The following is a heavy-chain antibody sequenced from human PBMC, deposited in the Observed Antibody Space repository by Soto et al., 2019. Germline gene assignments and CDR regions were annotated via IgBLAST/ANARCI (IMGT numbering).Heavy chain of an antibody. CDR2: IYHGGST. CDR3: ARVGPWVPYYYDSSPYTFENWFDP. CDR1: GYSISSGSY. D-gene: IGHD3-22*01. Sequence: SETLSLTCAVSGYSISSGSYWGWPRQPPGKGLEGIGSIYHGGSTYYNTSLNSRVTLSIYMTNNHASLILNSVTAADTAVYYCARVGPWVPYYYDSSPYTFENWFDPWGQGTLVTVSS. V-gene: IGHV4-38-2*01. J-gene: IGHJ5*02.